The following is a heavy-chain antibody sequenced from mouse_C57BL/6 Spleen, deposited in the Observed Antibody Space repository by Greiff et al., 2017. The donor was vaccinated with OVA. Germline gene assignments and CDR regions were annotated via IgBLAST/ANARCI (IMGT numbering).Heavy chain of an antibody. D-gene: IGHD1-1*01. Sequence: QVKLQQPGAELVRPGSSVKLSCKASGYTFTSYWMHWVKQRPIQGLEWIGNIDPSDSETHSNQKFKDKATLTVDKSSSTAYMRLSSLTSEDSAVYYCARDPYDYGSSCYAMDYWGQGTSVTVSS. CDR3: ARDPYDYGSSCYAMDY. CDR2: IDPSDSET. CDR1: GYTFTSYW. V-gene: IGHV1-52*01. J-gene: IGHJ4*01.